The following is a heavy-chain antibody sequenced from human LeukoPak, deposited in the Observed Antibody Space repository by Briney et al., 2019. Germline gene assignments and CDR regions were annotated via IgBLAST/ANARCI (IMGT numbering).Heavy chain of an antibody. CDR3: AKDRGAVAGTFDAFDI. V-gene: IGHV3-30*18. J-gene: IGHJ3*02. Sequence: PGGSLRLSCAASGFTFSSYGMHWVRQAPGKGLEWVAVISYDGSNKYYADSVKGRFTISRDNSKNTLYLQMNSLRAEDTAVYYCAKDRGAVAGTFDAFDIWGQGTMVTVSS. CDR2: ISYDGSNK. D-gene: IGHD6-19*01. CDR1: GFTFSSYG.